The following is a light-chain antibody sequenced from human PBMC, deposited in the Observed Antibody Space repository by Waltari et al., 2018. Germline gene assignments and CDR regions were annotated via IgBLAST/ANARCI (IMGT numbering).Light chain of an antibody. CDR1: QGISNY. CDR2: ATS. CDR3: QQYQDYPLT. V-gene: IGKV1-16*02. J-gene: IGKJ4*01. Sequence: DIQMTQSPSSLSPSVGDRVTITCRESQGISNYLAWFQQKPGKAPKTLIYATSNLGSGVPSKFSGSGSGTDFALTISSLQPEDSATYYCQQYQDYPLTFGGGTKVDIK.